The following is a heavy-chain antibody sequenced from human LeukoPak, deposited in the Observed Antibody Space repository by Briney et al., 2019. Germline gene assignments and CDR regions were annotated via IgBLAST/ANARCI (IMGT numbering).Heavy chain of an antibody. Sequence: SETLSLTCTVSGGSISGDNYYWTWIRQPAGKGLEWIGRVHASGSTDFNPSLKSRVSISLDTSKNQFSLNLSSVTAADTAVYYCSRGYIYGHGAMFDCWGQGTLVTVSP. D-gene: IGHD5-18*01. CDR3: SRGYIYGHGAMFDC. V-gene: IGHV4-61*02. J-gene: IGHJ4*02. CDR2: VHASGST. CDR1: GGSISGDNYY.